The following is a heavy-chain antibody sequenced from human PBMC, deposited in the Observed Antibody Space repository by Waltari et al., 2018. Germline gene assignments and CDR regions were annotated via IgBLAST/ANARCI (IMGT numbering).Heavy chain of an antibody. Sequence: QVQLVQSGAEVKKPGASVKVSCKASGYTFTSYAMHLVRQAPGQRLEWMGWINAGNGNTKYSQKFHGRVTITRDTSASTAYMELSSLRSEDTAVYYCARSAYYYDSSGYYLDAFDIWGQGTMVTVSS. CDR3: ARSAYYYDSSGYYLDAFDI. CDR2: INAGNGNT. D-gene: IGHD3-22*01. J-gene: IGHJ3*02. CDR1: GYTFTSYA. V-gene: IGHV1-3*01.